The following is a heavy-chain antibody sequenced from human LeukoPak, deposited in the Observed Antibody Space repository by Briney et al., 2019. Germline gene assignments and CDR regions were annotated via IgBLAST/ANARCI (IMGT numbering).Heavy chain of an antibody. CDR1: GGSISSYY. CDR3: ARVEYSGYDYRGAFDI. Sequence: SETLSLTCTVSGGSISSYYWSWIRQPPGKGLEWIGYIYYSGSTNYNPSLKSRVTISVDTSKNQFSLKLSSVTAADTAVYYCARVEYSGYDYRGAFDIWGQGTMVTVSS. CDR2: IYYSGST. V-gene: IGHV4-59*01. D-gene: IGHD5-12*01. J-gene: IGHJ3*02.